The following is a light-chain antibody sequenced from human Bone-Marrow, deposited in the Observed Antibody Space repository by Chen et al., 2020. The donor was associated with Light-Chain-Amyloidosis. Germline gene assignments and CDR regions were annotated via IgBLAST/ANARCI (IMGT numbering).Light chain of an antibody. J-gene: IGLJ2*01. CDR2: RDT. V-gene: IGLV3-25*03. CDR1: ALPTKY. CDR3: QSADSSGTYEVI. Sequence: SYELSQPPSVSVSPAQTARITCSGAALPTKYAYWYQQKPGQAPVLVIHRDTEWPSGISERFSGSSSGTTATWTISGVQAEDEADYHCQSADSSGTYEVIFGGGTKLTVL.